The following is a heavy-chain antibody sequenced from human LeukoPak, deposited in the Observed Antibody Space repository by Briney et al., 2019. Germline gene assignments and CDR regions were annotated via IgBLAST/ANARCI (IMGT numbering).Heavy chain of an antibody. CDR3: ARDFYYGSGSHNAYNWFDP. Sequence: SVKVSCKGSGGTFSSYASSWVRQAPGQGLEWMGRIIPRHGMANYAQKLQGRVTITAAQSTSTAYMELSSLRSEDQAVYYCARDFYYGSGSHNAYNWFDPWGQGTLVTVSS. J-gene: IGHJ5*02. CDR2: IIPRHGMA. D-gene: IGHD3-10*01. V-gene: IGHV1-69*04. CDR1: GGTFSSYA.